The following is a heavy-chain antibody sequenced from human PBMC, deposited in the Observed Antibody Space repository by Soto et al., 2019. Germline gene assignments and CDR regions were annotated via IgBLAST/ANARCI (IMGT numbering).Heavy chain of an antibody. J-gene: IGHJ4*02. D-gene: IGHD5-12*01. CDR1: GGSISSGGYY. Sequence: QVQLQESDPGLVKPSQTLSLTCTVSGGSISSGGYYWSWIRQHPGKGLEWIGYIYYSGSTYYNPSLKSRVTISVDTSKNQFSLKLSSVTAADTAVYYCAVWLQQKAYCYFDYWGQGTLVTVSS. CDR3: AVWLQQKAYCYFDY. CDR2: IYYSGST. V-gene: IGHV4-31*03.